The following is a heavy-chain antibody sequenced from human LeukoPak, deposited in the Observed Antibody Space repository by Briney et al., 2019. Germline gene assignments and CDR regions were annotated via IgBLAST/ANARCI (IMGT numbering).Heavy chain of an antibody. CDR1: GFIFSSYT. J-gene: IGHJ4*02. V-gene: IGHV3-21*01. D-gene: IGHD6-13*01. CDR3: ARDTKSWYTSDSTDY. CDR2: ISSSSSYI. Sequence: PGGSLRLSCVASGFIFSSYTMNWVRQAPGKGLEWVSSISSSSSYIYYADSMKGRFTISRDNAKNSLYLQMNSLRAEDTALYYCARDTKSWYTSDSTDYWGQGTLVTVSS.